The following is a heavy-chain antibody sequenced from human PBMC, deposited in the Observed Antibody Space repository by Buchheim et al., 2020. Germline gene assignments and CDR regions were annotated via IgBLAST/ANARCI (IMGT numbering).Heavy chain of an antibody. D-gene: IGHD3/OR15-3a*01. V-gene: IGHV3-23*04. Sequence: EVQVVESGGGLVQPGGSLRLSCAASGFTFSSYAMTWVRQAPGKGLEWVSTFFNTAGGTYYADSVKGRFTISRDNSQNTVYLQMNTLGAEDTALYYCARRMTFGATPGLDPWGQGTL. CDR3: ARRMTFGATPGLDP. CDR2: FFNTAGGT. J-gene: IGHJ5*02. CDR1: GFTFSSYA.